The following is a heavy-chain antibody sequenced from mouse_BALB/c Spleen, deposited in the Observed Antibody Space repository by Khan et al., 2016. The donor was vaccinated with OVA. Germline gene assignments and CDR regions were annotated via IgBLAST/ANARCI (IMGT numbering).Heavy chain of an antibody. CDR1: GFTFSDYY. CDR3: ARGDYGSSIPWFAY. CDR2: ISDGGSYT. Sequence: EVELVGSGGGLVKPGGSLKLSCAASGFTFSDYYMYWVRQTPEKRLEWVATISDGGSYTYYPDSVKGRFTISRDNAKNNLYLQMSSLKSEDTAMYYCARGDYGSSIPWFAYWGQGTLVTVSA. V-gene: IGHV5-4*02. J-gene: IGHJ3*01. D-gene: IGHD1-1*01.